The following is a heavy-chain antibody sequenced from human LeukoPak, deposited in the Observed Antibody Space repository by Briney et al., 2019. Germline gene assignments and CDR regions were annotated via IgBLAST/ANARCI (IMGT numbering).Heavy chain of an antibody. CDR3: ARDLESYGSFEY. D-gene: IGHD5-18*01. CDR1: GYTFTGYY. V-gene: IGHV1-46*01. Sequence: RASVRVSCTTSGYTFTGYYIHWVRQAPGQGLEWMGIINPSGGSTSYAQKFQGRVTMTRDMSTTTVYMELNSLRYEDTAIYYCARDLESYGSFEYWGQGTLVTVSS. J-gene: IGHJ4*02. CDR2: INPSGGST.